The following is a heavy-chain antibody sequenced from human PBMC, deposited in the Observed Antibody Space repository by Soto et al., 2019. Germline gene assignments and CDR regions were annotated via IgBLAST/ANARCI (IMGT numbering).Heavy chain of an antibody. CDR3: VRDSSGSIEYFQR. CDR1: GFTFNTYP. D-gene: IGHD3-22*01. CDR2: ISSTAGRTS. Sequence: GGSLRLSCATSGFTFNTYPMTWVRQAPGKGLEWVSSISSTAGRTSSYADSVKGRFAISRDNSKNTVFLEMNSLRVEDTSVYYCVRDSSGSIEYFQRWGQGTLVTVSS. J-gene: IGHJ1*01. V-gene: IGHV3-23*01.